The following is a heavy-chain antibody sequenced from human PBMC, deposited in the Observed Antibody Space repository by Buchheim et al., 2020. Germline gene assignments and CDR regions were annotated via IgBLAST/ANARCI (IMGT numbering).Heavy chain of an antibody. D-gene: IGHD6-19*01. Sequence: VQLVESGGGLVQPGGSLRLSCAVSGFTFSGYEMNWVRQAPGKGLEWVSYISSSGTTIKYANSVKGRFTISRDNAKKSLYLQMNSLRAEDTAVYYCARDRGSGWSIFDQWGQGTL. CDR2: ISSSGTTI. CDR3: ARDRGSGWSIFDQ. V-gene: IGHV3-48*03. CDR1: GFTFSGYE. J-gene: IGHJ4*02.